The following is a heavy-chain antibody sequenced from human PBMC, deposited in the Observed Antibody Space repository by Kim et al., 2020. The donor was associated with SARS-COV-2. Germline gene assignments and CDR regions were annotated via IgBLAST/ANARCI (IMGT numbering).Heavy chain of an antibody. CDR3: AKDIGGTAAYDSSGYYYPPDY. D-gene: IGHD3-22*01. J-gene: IGHJ4*02. CDR1: GFTFGDYA. CDR2: ISWNSGSI. V-gene: IGHV3-9*01. Sequence: GGSLRLSCAASGFTFGDYAMHWVRQAPGKGLEWVSGISWNSGSIGYADSVKGRFTISRDNAKNSLYLQMNSLRAEDTALYYCAKDIGGTAAYDSSGYYYPPDYWGQGTLVTVSS.